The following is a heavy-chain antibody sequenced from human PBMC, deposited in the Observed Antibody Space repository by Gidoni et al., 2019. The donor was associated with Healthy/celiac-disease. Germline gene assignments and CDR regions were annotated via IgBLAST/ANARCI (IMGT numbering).Heavy chain of an antibody. CDR3: ARDNGRGGLLLPIDY. J-gene: IGHJ4*02. CDR2: ISSSSSYI. V-gene: IGHV3-21*01. Sequence: EVQLVESGGGLVKPGGSLSLSCAASGFPFSSYSMNWVRQAPGKGLEWVSSISSSSSYIYYADSVKGRFTISRDNAKNSLYLQMNSLRAEDTAVYYCARDNGRGGLLLPIDYWGQGTLVTVSS. D-gene: IGHD1-26*01. CDR1: GFPFSSYS.